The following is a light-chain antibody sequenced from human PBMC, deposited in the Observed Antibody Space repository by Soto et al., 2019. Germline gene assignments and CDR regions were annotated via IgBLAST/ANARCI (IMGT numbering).Light chain of an antibody. CDR3: AAWDDSLSGS. J-gene: IGLJ2*01. CDR1: SSNIGSNY. V-gene: IGLV1-47*01. Sequence: QSVLTQPPSASGTPGQRVTISCSGSSSNIGSNYVYWYQQLPGTAPKLLIYRNNQRPSGVPDRFSGSKSGTSASLAIGGVLSEDEADYYCAAWDDSLSGSFGGGTKVTVL. CDR2: RNN.